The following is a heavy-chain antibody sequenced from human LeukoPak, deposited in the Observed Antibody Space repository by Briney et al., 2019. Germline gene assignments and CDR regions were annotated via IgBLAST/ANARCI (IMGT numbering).Heavy chain of an antibody. D-gene: IGHD3-22*01. J-gene: IGHJ4*02. Sequence: PSETLSLTCAVSGGSISSSNWWSWVRQPPGKGLEWIGEIYHSGSTNYNPTLKSRVTISVDKSKNQFSLKLSSVTAADTAVYYCARVGPYYYDSSGYYDYWGQGTLVTVSS. CDR2: IYHSGST. V-gene: IGHV4-4*02. CDR1: GGSISSSNW. CDR3: ARVGPYYYDSSGYYDY.